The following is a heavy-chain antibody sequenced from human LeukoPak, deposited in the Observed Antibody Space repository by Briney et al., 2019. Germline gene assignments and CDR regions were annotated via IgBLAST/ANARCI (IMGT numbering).Heavy chain of an antibody. CDR2: IYSGGST. CDR1: GFTFSDYY. Sequence: PGGSLRLSCAASGFTFSDYYMSWIRQAPGKGLEWVSVIYSGGSTYYADSVKGRFTISRDNSKNTLYLQMNSLRAEDTAVYYCAKDSFSGSYPGFDYWGQGTLVTVSS. CDR3: AKDSFSGSYPGFDY. D-gene: IGHD1-26*01. V-gene: IGHV3-53*01. J-gene: IGHJ4*02.